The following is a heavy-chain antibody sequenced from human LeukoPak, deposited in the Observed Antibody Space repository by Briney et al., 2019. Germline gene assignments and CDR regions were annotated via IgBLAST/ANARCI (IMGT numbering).Heavy chain of an antibody. D-gene: IGHD3-22*01. V-gene: IGHV3-21*01. Sequence: GGSLRLSCAASGFTFNTYTMNRVRQAPGKALEWVSSITSSGTYIFYADSVKGRFTISRDNAKNSLYLQMNSLRAEDTAFYYCARESSGGYYFDVFDIWGQGTMVTVSS. CDR1: GFTFNTYT. J-gene: IGHJ3*02. CDR2: ITSSGTYI. CDR3: ARESSGGYYFDVFDI.